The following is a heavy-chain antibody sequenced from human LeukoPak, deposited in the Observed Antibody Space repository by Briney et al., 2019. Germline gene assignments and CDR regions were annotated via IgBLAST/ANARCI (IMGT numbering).Heavy chain of an antibody. D-gene: IGHD1-26*01. CDR2: IYSGGST. Sequence: GGSLRLSCAASGFTVSSNYMSWVRQAPGKGLEWVSVIYSGGSTYYADSVKGRFTISRDNSKNTLYLQMNSLRAEDTAVYYCAKDPRGSSGLPFDYWGQGTLVTVSS. V-gene: IGHV3-53*01. CDR3: AKDPRGSSGLPFDY. CDR1: GFTVSSNY. J-gene: IGHJ4*02.